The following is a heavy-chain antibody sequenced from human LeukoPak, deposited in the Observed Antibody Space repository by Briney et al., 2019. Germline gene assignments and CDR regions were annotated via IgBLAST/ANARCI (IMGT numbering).Heavy chain of an antibody. V-gene: IGHV1-8*03. Sequence: ASVKVSCKASGYTFTSYDINWVRQATGQGHEWMGWMNPNSGNTGYAQKFQGRVTITRNTSISTAYMELSSLRSEDTAVYYCARGPHYYDSNDAFDIWGQGTMVTVSS. J-gene: IGHJ3*02. CDR2: MNPNSGNT. CDR3: ARGPHYYDSNDAFDI. CDR1: GYTFTSYD. D-gene: IGHD3-22*01.